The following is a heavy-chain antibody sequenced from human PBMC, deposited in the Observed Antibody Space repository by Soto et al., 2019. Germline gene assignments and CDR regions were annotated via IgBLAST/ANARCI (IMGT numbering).Heavy chain of an antibody. CDR3: ARDRCRSASCYQTYAFDL. D-gene: IGHD2-15*01. CDR2: ISSGNRYI. Sequence: GGSLRLSCAASGFNFSSYTMNWVRQAPGKGLEWVSSISSGNRYIYYADSVRGRLIISRDDATNSLYLQMTSLRAEDTAVYYCARDRCRSASCYQTYAFDLWGQGTMVTVSS. CDR1: GFNFSSYT. J-gene: IGHJ3*01. V-gene: IGHV3-21*01.